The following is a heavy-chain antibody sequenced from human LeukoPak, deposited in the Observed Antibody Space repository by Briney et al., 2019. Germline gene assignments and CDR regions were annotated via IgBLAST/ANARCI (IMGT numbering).Heavy chain of an antibody. CDR1: GYSISSGYY. J-gene: IGHJ4*02. CDR3: ARDESSYYDFWSGYRERPHTLDY. V-gene: IGHV4-38-2*02. D-gene: IGHD3-3*01. Sequence: PSETLSLTCTVSGYSISSGYYWGWIRQPPGKGLEWIGSIYHSGSTYYNPSLKSRVTISVDTSKNQFSLKLSSVTAADTAVYYCARDESSYYDFWSGYRERPHTLDYWGQGTLVTVSS. CDR2: IYHSGST.